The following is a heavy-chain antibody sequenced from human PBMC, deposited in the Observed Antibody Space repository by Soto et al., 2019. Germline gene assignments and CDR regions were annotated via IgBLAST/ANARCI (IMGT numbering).Heavy chain of an antibody. Sequence: SVKVSCKASGGTFSSYAISWVRQAPGQGLEWMGGIIPIFGTANYAQKFQGRVTITADESTSTAYMELSSLRSEDTAVYYCASDPLIVGATMGFDYWGQGTLVTVS. CDR2: IIPIFGTA. J-gene: IGHJ4*02. D-gene: IGHD1-26*01. CDR3: ASDPLIVGATMGFDY. CDR1: GGTFSSYA. V-gene: IGHV1-69*13.